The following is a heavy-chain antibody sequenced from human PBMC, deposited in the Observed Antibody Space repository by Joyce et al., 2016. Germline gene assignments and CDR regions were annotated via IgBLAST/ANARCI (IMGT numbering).Heavy chain of an antibody. Sequence: QVQLVQSGAEVKKPGASVKVSCKASGYTFRSFGISWGRQAPGQGLEWMGWISVYSGNTHYAQQFQDRVTLTTDTSTNTAYMELRTLRSDDTAIYYCARGTGETSYWGQGTLVTVSS. CDR3: ARGTGETSY. CDR1: GYTFRSFG. D-gene: IGHD1-1*01. J-gene: IGHJ4*02. V-gene: IGHV1-18*04. CDR2: ISVYSGNT.